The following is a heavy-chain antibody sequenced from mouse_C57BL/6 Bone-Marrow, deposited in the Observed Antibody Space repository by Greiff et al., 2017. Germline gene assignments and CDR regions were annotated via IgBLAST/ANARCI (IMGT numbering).Heavy chain of an antibody. CDR3: AREARNYFDY. Sequence: EVKLVESGGDLVKPGGSLKLSCAASGFTFSSYGMSWVRQTPDKRLEWVATISSGGSYTYYPASVKGRFTISRDNAKNTLYLQMSSLKSEDTAMYYCAREARNYFDYWGQGTTLTVSS. D-gene: IGHD3-2*02. CDR1: GFTFSSYG. J-gene: IGHJ2*01. V-gene: IGHV5-6*01. CDR2: ISSGGSYT.